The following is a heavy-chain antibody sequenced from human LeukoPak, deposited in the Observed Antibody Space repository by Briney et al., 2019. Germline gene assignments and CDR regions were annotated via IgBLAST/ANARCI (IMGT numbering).Heavy chain of an antibody. V-gene: IGHV3-11*04. CDR3: ASCRRWDGYKE. Sequence: GGSLRLSCAASGFTFSDYYMSWIRQAPGKGLEWVSYISSSGSTIYYADSVKGRFTISRDNAKNSLYLQMNSLRAEVTAVYYCASCRRWDGYKEWGQGTLVTVSS. D-gene: IGHD5-24*01. CDR2: ISSSGSTI. J-gene: IGHJ4*02. CDR1: GFTFSDYY.